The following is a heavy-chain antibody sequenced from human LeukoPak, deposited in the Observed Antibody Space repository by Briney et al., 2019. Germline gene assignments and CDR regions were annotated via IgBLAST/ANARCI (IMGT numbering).Heavy chain of an antibody. CDR1: GFTFSSYS. V-gene: IGHV3-21*01. CDR2: ISSSSSYI. J-gene: IGHJ4*02. CDR3: ARDWEDGDYADY. D-gene: IGHD4-17*01. Sequence: GGSLRLPCAASGFTFSSYSMNWVRQAPGKGLEWVSSISSSSSYIYYADSVKGRFTISRDNAKNSLYLQMNSLRAEDTAVYYCARDWEDGDYADYWGQGTLVTVSS.